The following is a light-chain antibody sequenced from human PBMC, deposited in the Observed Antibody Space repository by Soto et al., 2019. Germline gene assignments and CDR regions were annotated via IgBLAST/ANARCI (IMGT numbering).Light chain of an antibody. CDR3: QYDSS. CDR1: QSVSIW. Sequence: EIQMYQSPSTLSASVGDRVTITCRASQSVSIWLAWYQQKPGKAPRLLIYDAASLKTGVPSRFSGSGSGTNFTLTISSLQPDDFANYYCQYDSSFGQGTKVDIK. J-gene: IGKJ2*01. CDR2: DAA. V-gene: IGKV1-5*01.